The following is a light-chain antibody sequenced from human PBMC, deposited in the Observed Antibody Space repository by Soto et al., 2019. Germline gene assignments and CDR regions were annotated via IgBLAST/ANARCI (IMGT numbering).Light chain of an antibody. CDR3: RHYGSSPWT. J-gene: IGKJ1*01. V-gene: IGKV3-20*01. CDR1: QSVGGSY. Sequence: EIVLTHSPGTLSLSPGERATLSCRASQSVGGSYLAWFQQKPGQAPRLLIYVASTRATGVPDRFSGSGSATDFFFTINRLEPEEFAVYYCRHYGSSPWTFGQGTKVEIK. CDR2: VAS.